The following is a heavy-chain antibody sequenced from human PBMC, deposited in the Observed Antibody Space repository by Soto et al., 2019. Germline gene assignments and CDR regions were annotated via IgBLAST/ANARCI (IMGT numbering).Heavy chain of an antibody. Sequence: LSLTCAVYGGSFSDYYWSWIRQAPGRGLEWIGEVNHSGGTYYNPSLKSRVTISVDTSKNQFSLKLSSVTAADTAVYYCARGLAEWLLPGKEGNDYWGQGTLVTVSS. D-gene: IGHD3-3*01. CDR1: GGSFSDYY. CDR2: VNHSGGT. V-gene: IGHV4-34*01. CDR3: ARGLAEWLLPGKEGNDY. J-gene: IGHJ4*02.